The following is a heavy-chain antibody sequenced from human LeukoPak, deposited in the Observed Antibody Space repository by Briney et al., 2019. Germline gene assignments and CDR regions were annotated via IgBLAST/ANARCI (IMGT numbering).Heavy chain of an antibody. J-gene: IGHJ4*02. CDR2: INHSGST. D-gene: IGHD2-2*01. Sequence: SETLSLTCTVSGGSISSSSYYWSWIRQPPGKGLEWIGEINHSGSTNYNPSLKSRVTISVDTSKNQFSLKLSSVTAADTAVYYCARHLSGRYCSSTSCYGVDYWGQGTLVTVSS. V-gene: IGHV4-39*01. CDR3: ARHLSGRYCSSTSCYGVDY. CDR1: GGSISSSSYY.